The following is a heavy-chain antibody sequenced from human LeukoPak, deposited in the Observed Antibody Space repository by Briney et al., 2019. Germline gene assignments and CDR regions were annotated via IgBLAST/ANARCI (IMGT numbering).Heavy chain of an antibody. Sequence: PGGSLRLSCTASGFTFSTYGMHWVRQAPGKGLEWVTLISYDGSTKYYSDSVKGRFTLSRDNSKNTLYLQMNSLRAEDTAVYYCAKESGSSLYYYYYMDVWGKGTTVTISS. D-gene: IGHD1-26*01. J-gene: IGHJ6*03. V-gene: IGHV3-30*18. CDR1: GFTFSTYG. CDR3: AKESGSSLYYYYYMDV. CDR2: ISYDGSTK.